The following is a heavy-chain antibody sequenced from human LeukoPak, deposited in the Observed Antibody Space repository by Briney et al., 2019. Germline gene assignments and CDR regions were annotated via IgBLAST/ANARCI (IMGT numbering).Heavy chain of an antibody. CDR2: IYHSGST. J-gene: IGHJ2*01. CDR3: ASLFYYYGSGLGWYFDL. CDR1: GYSISSGYY. D-gene: IGHD3-10*01. Sequence: TSETLSLTCTVSGYSISSGYYWGWIRQPPGKGLEWIGSIYHSGSTYYNPSLKSRVTISVDTSKNQFSLKLSSVTAADTAVYYCASLFYYYGSGLGWYFDLWGRGTLVTVSS. V-gene: IGHV4-38-2*02.